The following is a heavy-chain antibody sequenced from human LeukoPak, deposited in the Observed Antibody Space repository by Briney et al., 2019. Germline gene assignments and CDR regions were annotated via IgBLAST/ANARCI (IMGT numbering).Heavy chain of an antibody. J-gene: IGHJ4*02. CDR1: GFTFSDYY. CDR2: ISSSGSTI. V-gene: IGHV3-11*04. Sequence: KAGGSLRLSCAASGFTFSDYYMSWIRQAPGKGLEWVSYISSSGSTIYYADSVKGRFTISRDNAKSTVYLQMNSLRTDDTAVYYCARDGMTYGRHFDYWGQGILVTVSS. CDR3: ARDGMTYGRHFDY. D-gene: IGHD3-10*01.